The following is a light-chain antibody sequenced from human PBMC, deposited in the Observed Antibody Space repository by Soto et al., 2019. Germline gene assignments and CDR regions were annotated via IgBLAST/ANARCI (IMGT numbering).Light chain of an antibody. V-gene: IGKV3-20*01. CDR1: QSLSSNY. J-gene: IGKJ5*01. Sequence: EIVLTQSPGTLSLSPGDTATLSYRASQSLSSNYLAWYQQRPGQAPKLLIYDISSRATGIPDRFSGSGSGTDFTLTITRLDPEDFAVYYCQQYGGSMTFGQGTRLEIE. CDR3: QQYGGSMT. CDR2: DIS.